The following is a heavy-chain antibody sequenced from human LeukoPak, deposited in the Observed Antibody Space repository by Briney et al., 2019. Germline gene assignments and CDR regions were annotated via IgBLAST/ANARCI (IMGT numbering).Heavy chain of an antibody. D-gene: IGHD4-11*01. CDR2: INPNSGGT. CDR1: VYTFTGYY. CDR3: ARDYEATVTTFDY. V-gene: IGHV1-2*02. Sequence: GASVKVSCKASVYTFTGYYMHWVRQAPGQGLEWMGCINPNSGGTNYAQKFQGRVTMTRDTSISTAHMELSRLRSDDTAVYYCARDYEATVTTFDYWGQGTLVTVSS. J-gene: IGHJ4*02.